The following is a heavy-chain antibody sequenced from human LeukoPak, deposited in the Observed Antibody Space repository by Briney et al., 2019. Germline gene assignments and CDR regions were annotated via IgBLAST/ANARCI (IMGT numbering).Heavy chain of an antibody. D-gene: IGHD3-22*01. CDR1: GFAFSRFA. CDR2: ISGNGHQT. CDR3: AKDANYYDSSGFFIPFDY. Sequence: PGGSLRLSCSASGFAFSRFAMTWVRHLPGKGLDWVSTISGNGHQTYYGHSVKGRFSVSRDNSKNILYLQMDSLRADDSALYYCAKDANYYDSSGFFIPFDYWGQGTLVTVSS. J-gene: IGHJ4*02. V-gene: IGHV3-23*01.